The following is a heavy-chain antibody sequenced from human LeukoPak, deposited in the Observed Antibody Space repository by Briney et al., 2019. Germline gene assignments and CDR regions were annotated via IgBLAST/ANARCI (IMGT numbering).Heavy chain of an antibody. CDR2: ISSSGSTI. D-gene: IGHD2-2*01. CDR1: GFTFSDYY. V-gene: IGHV3-11*04. CDR3: ARDRPGYCSSTSCYLNWFDP. J-gene: IGHJ5*02. Sequence: GESLKISCAASGFTFSDYYMSWIRQAPGKGLEWVSYISSSGSTIYYADSVKGRFTISRDNAKNSLYLQMNSLRAEDTAVYYCARDRPGYCSSTSCYLNWFDPWGQGTLVTVSS.